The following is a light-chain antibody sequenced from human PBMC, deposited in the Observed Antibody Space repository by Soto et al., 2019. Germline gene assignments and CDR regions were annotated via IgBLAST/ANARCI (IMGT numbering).Light chain of an antibody. CDR3: HQYGSLPLT. J-gene: IGKJ4*01. Sequence: EIVLTQSPGTLSLSPGERATLSCSASQTISTMNLAWYQQKPGQSPRLLIYGTSNRATGIPDRFRGSGSGTDFTLTSSRLEPEDFVVYYCHQYGSLPLTFGGGAKVEIK. CDR1: QTISTMN. CDR2: GTS. V-gene: IGKV3-20*01.